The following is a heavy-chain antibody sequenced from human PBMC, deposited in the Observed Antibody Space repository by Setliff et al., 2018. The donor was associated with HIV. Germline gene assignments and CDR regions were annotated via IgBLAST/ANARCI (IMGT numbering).Heavy chain of an antibody. J-gene: IGHJ4*02. Sequence: ASVKVSCKASGYTFTDYYRHWVRQGPGQGPAWMGWINPNSGDTNYTQKFQGRVTMTRDTSIRTAYMELSSLTSDDTAVYYCESLATTCWDYWGRGTMVTVSS. D-gene: IGHD5-12*01. CDR2: INPNSGDT. V-gene: IGHV1-2*02. CDR1: GYTFTDYY. CDR3: ESLATTCWDY.